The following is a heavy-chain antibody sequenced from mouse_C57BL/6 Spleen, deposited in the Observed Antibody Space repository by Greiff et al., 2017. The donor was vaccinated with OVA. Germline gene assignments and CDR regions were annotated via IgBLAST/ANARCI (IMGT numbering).Heavy chain of an antibody. Sequence: QVQLQQPGAELVRPGTSVKLSCKASGYTFTSYWMHWVKQRPGQGLEWIGVIDPSDSYTNYNQKFKGKATLTVDTSSSTAYMQLSSLTSEDSAVYYCAGKDYGSSYDYWGQGTTLTVSS. V-gene: IGHV1-59*01. CDR3: AGKDYGSSYDY. J-gene: IGHJ2*01. D-gene: IGHD1-1*01. CDR2: IDPSDSYT. CDR1: GYTFTSYW.